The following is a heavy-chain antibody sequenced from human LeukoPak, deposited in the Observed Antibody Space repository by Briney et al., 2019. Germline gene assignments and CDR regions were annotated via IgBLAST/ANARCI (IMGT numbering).Heavy chain of an antibody. CDR1: GFTVSSNY. CDR2: IYSGGST. V-gene: IGHV3-53*01. D-gene: IGHD2-21*01. CDR3: ARAHPYDPVAFDI. J-gene: IGHJ3*02. Sequence: GGSLRLSCAASGFTVSSNYMSWVRQAPGKGLEWVSVIYSGGSTYYADSVKGRFTISRDNSKNTLYLQMNSLGAEDTAVYYCARAHPYDPVAFDIWGQGTMVTVSS.